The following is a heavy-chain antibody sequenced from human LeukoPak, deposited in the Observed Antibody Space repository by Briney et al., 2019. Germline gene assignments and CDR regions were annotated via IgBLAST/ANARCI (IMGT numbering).Heavy chain of an antibody. V-gene: IGHV3-66*01. CDR2: IYSGGST. CDR3: AQPTMDYLWFGELYGMDV. Sequence: GGSLRLSCAASGXTVSSNYMSWVRQAPGKGLEWVSVIYSGGSTYYADSVKGRFTISRDNSKNTLYLQMNSLRAEDTAVYYCAQPTMDYLWFGELYGMDVWGQGTTVTISS. D-gene: IGHD3-10*01. CDR1: GXTVSSNY. J-gene: IGHJ6*02.